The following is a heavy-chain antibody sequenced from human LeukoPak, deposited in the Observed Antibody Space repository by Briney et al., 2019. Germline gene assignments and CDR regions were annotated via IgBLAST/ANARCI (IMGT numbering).Heavy chain of an antibody. J-gene: IGHJ4*02. CDR1: GFPFRRYA. CDR3: AKDTGRLSTPTFDY. Sequence: GGSLRLSCEGSGFPFRRYAMTWARQAPGKGLEWVSAISADGRSTYDADFGKGRFTISRDNSKNTLYLQMNSLRAEDTAVYYCAKDTGRLSTPTFDYWGQGTLVTVSS. D-gene: IGHD1-14*01. CDR2: ISADGRST. V-gene: IGHV3-23*01.